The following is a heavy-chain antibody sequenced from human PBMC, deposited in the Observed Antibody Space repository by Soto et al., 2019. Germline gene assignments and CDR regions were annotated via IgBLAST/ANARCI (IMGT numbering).Heavy chain of an antibody. Sequence: EVQLVESGGGLVQPGGSLTLSCAASGFTFGSXXXXWXRQAPGKGPEWVATINQDGSEKYYVDSVKGRFTISRDNAKNSLYLQLNSLRAEDTAVYYCARAYGYWAQGTLVTVSS. CDR3: ARAYGY. CDR2: INQDGSEK. J-gene: IGHJ4*02. CDR1: GFTFGSXX. V-gene: IGHV3-7*01. D-gene: IGHD4-17*01.